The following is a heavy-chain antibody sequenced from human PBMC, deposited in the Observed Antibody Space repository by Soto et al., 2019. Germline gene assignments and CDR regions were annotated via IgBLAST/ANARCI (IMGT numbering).Heavy chain of an antibody. CDR3: APDLAPAGTAYYVMDV. CDR2: ISWNSGSI. V-gene: IGHV3-9*01. D-gene: IGHD6-19*01. Sequence: SLRLSGAASGFTFDDYAMHLVRQAPGKCLECVSGISWNSGSIGYADSVKGRFIISRDKAKNSLYLQMNSLRAEDTALYYCAPDLAPAGTAYYVMDVWAHGITLTVSS. J-gene: IGHJ6*02. CDR1: GFTFDDYA.